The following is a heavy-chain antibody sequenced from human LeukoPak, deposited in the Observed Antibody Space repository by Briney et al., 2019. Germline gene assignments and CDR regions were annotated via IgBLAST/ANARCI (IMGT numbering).Heavy chain of an antibody. D-gene: IGHD5-18*01. J-gene: IGHJ4*02. CDR2: IYPGDSDI. V-gene: IGHV5-51*01. CDR3: ARPRGYNYGTYFDY. Sequence: GESLKISCKGSGYSFTSSWIGWLRQMPGKGLEWMGTIYPGDSDIKYSPSFQGQVTISADKSISTAYLQWSSLKASDTAMYYCARPRGYNYGTYFDYWGQGTLVTVSS. CDR1: GYSFTSSW.